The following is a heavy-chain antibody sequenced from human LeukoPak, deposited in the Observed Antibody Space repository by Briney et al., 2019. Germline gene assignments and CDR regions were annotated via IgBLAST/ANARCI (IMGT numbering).Heavy chain of an antibody. V-gene: IGHV4-59*08. J-gene: IGHJ4*02. CDR2: IYYSGST. D-gene: IGHD1-7*01. Sequence: PSETLSLTCTVSGGSISSYYWSWIRQPPGKGLEWIGYIYYSGSTNYNPSLKSRVTISVDTSKNQFSLKLSSVTAADTAVYYCARQPSITGTPFDYWGQGTLVTVSS. CDR3: ARQPSITGTPFDY. CDR1: GGSISSYY.